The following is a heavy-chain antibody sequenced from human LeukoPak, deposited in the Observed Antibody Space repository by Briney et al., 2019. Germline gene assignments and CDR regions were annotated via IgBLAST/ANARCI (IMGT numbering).Heavy chain of an antibody. Sequence: GGSLRLSCGASDFTFRTYSMIWARQTPGTGLEWISYISSGGGVTHYAESVKGRFSISRDNAKNSLFLQMNRLKDEDTAVYYCARFGVGDWGSVWDHWGQGVRVTVSS. D-gene: IGHD3-16*01. J-gene: IGHJ4*02. CDR1: DFTFRTYS. CDR2: ISSGGGVT. CDR3: ARFGVGDWGSVWDH. V-gene: IGHV3-48*02.